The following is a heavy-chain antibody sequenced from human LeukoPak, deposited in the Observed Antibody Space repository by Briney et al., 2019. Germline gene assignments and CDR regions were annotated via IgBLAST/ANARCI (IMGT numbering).Heavy chain of an antibody. CDR3: SGQSSSWSYYHGMDV. J-gene: IGHJ6*02. D-gene: IGHD6-13*01. V-gene: IGHV6-1*01. CDR2: TYYRSKWYN. Sequence: SQTLSLTCAISGDSVSRNNAAWSWIRQSPSRGLEWLGRTYYRSKWYNEYAVSVKSRITINPDTSKNQFSLHLNSVTPEDTAVYYCSGQSSSWSYYHGMDVWGQGTTVTVSS. CDR1: GDSVSRNNAA.